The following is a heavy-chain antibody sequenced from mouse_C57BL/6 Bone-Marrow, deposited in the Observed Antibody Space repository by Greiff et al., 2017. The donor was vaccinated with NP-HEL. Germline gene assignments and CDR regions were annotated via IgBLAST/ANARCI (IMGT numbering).Heavy chain of an antibody. D-gene: IGHD1-1*01. J-gene: IGHJ1*03. V-gene: IGHV1-62-2*01. Sequence: QVQLKQSGAELVKPGASVKLSCKASGYTFTEYTIHWVKQRSGQGLEWIGWFYPGSGSIKYNEKFKDKATLTADKSSSTVYMELSRLTSEDSAVYFCARHEEGAYYGSSYWYFDVWGTGTTVTVSS. CDR3: ARHEEGAYYGSSYWYFDV. CDR2: FYPGSGSI. CDR1: GYTFTEYT.